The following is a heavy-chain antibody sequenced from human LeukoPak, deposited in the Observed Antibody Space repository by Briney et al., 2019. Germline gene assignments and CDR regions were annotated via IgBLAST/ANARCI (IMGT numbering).Heavy chain of an antibody. CDR3: AKGMIEDVVVGFFDY. D-gene: IGHD2-2*01. V-gene: IGHV3-30*18. J-gene: IGHJ4*02. CDR2: ISYDGSNK. Sequence: PGGSLRLSCAASGFTFSSYGMHWVRQAPGKGLEWVAVISYDGSNKYCADSVKGRFTISRDNSKNTLYLQMNSLRAEDTAVYYCAKGMIEDVVVGFFDYWGQGTLVTVSS. CDR1: GFTFSSYG.